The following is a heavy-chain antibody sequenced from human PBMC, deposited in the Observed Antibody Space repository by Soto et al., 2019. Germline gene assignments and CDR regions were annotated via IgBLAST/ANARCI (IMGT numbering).Heavy chain of an antibody. CDR3: AGPGYSSQDY. D-gene: IGHD5-18*01. Sequence: GTPRRCCAASGFTFRSFALSWVRQAPGKGLEWVSAISGSGDGTDYADSVKGRFTISRDNSKNTLYLQMNSLRAEDTAVYYCAGPGYSSQDYWGQGALVTVSS. CDR2: ISGSGDGT. J-gene: IGHJ4*02. V-gene: IGHV3-23*01. CDR1: GFTFRSFA.